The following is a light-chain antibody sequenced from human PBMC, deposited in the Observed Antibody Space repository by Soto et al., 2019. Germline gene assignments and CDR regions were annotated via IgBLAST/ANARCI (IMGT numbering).Light chain of an antibody. CDR3: QQRSNWPPIT. V-gene: IGKV3D-20*02. J-gene: IGKJ5*01. CDR2: DAF. CDR1: QSVSSSS. Sequence: EIVLTQSPGTLSLSPGERASLSCRASQSVSSSSLAWYQQKPGQAPRLLIYDAFIRATGIPDRFSGSGSGSDFTLTISSLEPEDFAVYYCQQRSNWPPITFGQGTRLEIK.